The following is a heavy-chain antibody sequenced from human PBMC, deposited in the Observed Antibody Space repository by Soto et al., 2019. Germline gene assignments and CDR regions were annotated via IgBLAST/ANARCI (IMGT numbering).Heavy chain of an antibody. J-gene: IGHJ5*02. CDR3: AREGNYGEYLESFDP. Sequence: QVQLVQSGAEVRKPGSSVKVSCKASGGTFSSYAISWVRQAPGQGLEWMGGIIPIFGTANYAQEFQGRVTITADESTSTAYMELSSLRSEDTAVYYCAREGNYGEYLESFDPWGQGTLVTVSS. CDR2: IIPIFGTA. D-gene: IGHD4-17*01. CDR1: GGTFSSYA. V-gene: IGHV1-69*01.